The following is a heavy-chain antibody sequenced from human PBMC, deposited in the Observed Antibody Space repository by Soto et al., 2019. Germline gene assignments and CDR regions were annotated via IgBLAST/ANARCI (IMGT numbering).Heavy chain of an antibody. CDR1: GGSISSYY. CDR2: IYYSGST. Sequence: SETLSLTCTVSGGSISSYYWSWIRQPPGKGLEWIGYIYYSGSTNYNPSLKSRVTISVDTSKNQFSLKLSSVTAADTAVYYCAGRVYGSGSYYGYFDYWGQGTLVTVSS. CDR3: AGRVYGSGSYYGYFDY. D-gene: IGHD3-10*01. J-gene: IGHJ4*02. V-gene: IGHV4-59*01.